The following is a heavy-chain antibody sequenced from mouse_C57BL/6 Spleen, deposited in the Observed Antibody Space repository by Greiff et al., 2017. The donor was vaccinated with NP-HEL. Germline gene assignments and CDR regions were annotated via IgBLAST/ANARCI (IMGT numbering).Heavy chain of an antibody. CDR1: GFTFSSYG. J-gene: IGHJ4*01. CDR2: ISSGGSYT. D-gene: IGHD2-1*01. V-gene: IGHV5-6*02. Sequence: EVKLEESGGDLVKPGGSLKLSCAASGFTFSSYGMSWVRQTPDKRLEWVATISSGGSYTYYPDSVKGRFTISRDNAKNNLYLKKSSLKSEDTAMYYCARLDGNYPYAMDYWGKGTSVTVSS. CDR3: ARLDGNYPYAMDY.